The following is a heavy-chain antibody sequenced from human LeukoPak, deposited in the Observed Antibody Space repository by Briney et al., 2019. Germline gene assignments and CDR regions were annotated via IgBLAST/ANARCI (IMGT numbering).Heavy chain of an antibody. CDR2: INPNSGGT. CDR1: GYTFTSYY. J-gene: IGHJ5*02. V-gene: IGHV1-2*02. CDR3: ARSGPRSRNWFDP. Sequence: ASVKVSCKASGYTFTSYYMHWVRQAPGQGLEWMGWINPNSGGTNYAQKFQGRVTMTRDTSISTAYMELSRLRSDDTAVYYCARSGPRSRNWFDPWGQGTLVTVSS. D-gene: IGHD1-26*01.